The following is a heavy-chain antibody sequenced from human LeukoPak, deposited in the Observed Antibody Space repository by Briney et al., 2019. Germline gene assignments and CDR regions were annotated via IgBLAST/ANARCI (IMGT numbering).Heavy chain of an antibody. CDR2: ISSSGSTI. Sequence: GGSLRLSCAVSGFTFSSYEMNWVRQAPGKGLEWVSYISSSGSTIYYADSVKGRFTIPRDNAKNSLYLQMNSLRAEDTAVYYCARSSTRGVLYYYMDVWGRGTTVTVSS. CDR3: ARSSTRGVLYYYMDV. V-gene: IGHV3-48*03. J-gene: IGHJ6*03. D-gene: IGHD3-10*01. CDR1: GFTFSSYE.